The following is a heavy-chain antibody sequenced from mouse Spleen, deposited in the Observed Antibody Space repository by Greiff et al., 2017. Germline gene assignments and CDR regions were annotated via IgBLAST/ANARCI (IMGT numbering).Heavy chain of an antibody. Sequence: QVHVKQSGAELVRPGTSVKVSCKASGYAFTNYLIEWVKQRPGQGLEWIGVINPGSGGTNYNEKFKGKATLTADKSSSTAYMQLSSLTSDDSAVYFCARWDGNYPWFAYWGQGTLVTVSA. V-gene: IGHV1-54*01. D-gene: IGHD2-1*01. J-gene: IGHJ3*01. CDR3: ARWDGNYPWFAY. CDR2: INPGSGGT. CDR1: GYAFTNYL.